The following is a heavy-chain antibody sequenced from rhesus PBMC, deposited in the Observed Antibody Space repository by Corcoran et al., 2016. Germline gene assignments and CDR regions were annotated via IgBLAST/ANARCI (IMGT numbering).Heavy chain of an antibody. V-gene: IGHV3-30*02. J-gene: IGHJ4*01. CDR1: GFTCSNSG. CDR2: IKRKADGETT. CDR3: TTDVSPGEY. Sequence: EVQLVESGAGLVQPGGSLRLSCAAPGFTCSNSGMRWVRQAQGEGQEGVARIKRKADGETTDYAATVKGRFTISRDDSKNTLYLQMNSLKTEDMAVYYCTTDVSPGEYWGQGVLVTVSS. D-gene: IGHD1-44*01.